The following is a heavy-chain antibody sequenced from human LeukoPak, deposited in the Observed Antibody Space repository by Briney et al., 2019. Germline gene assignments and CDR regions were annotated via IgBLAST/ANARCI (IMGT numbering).Heavy chain of an antibody. J-gene: IGHJ4*02. CDR2: ISANGGET. CDR3: AKRYYDFPLDY. CDR1: GFTFSSYE. D-gene: IGHD3-3*01. V-gene: IGHV3-23*01. Sequence: QPGGSLRLSCAASGFTFSSYEMNWVRQAPGKGLEWVSSISANGGETHYADSVEGRFTISRDNSKNTLYLQINNPRVEDTAVYYCAKRYYDFPLDYWGQGTLVTVSS.